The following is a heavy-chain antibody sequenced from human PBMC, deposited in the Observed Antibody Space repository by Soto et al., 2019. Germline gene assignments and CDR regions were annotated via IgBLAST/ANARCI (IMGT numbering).Heavy chain of an antibody. CDR3: TSSYSTSSSPDY. J-gene: IGHJ4*02. V-gene: IGHV4-59*01. D-gene: IGHD6-6*01. Sequence: SETLSLTCSVSGGSMRNYYWNWIRQPPGRGLEWIGYVYHSGSTNYNPSLRSRVSMSVDVSRNHFSLTLHSVTAADTAVYFCTSSYSTSSSPDYWGQGTLVTVSS. CDR2: VYHSGST. CDR1: GGSMRNYY.